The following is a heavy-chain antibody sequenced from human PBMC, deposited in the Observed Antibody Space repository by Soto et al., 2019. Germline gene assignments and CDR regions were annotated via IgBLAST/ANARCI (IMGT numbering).Heavy chain of an antibody. D-gene: IGHD5-18*01. Sequence: SETLSLTCTVAGGSISRYYWSWIRRPPGKGLEWIGYIYYSGSTNYNPSLKSRFTISVDTSKNQFSLKLSSVTAADKAVYYCARVRRIQLWPFDPWGQGTLVTVSS. CDR2: IYYSGST. CDR3: ARVRRIQLWPFDP. J-gene: IGHJ5*02. V-gene: IGHV4-59*01. CDR1: GGSISRYY.